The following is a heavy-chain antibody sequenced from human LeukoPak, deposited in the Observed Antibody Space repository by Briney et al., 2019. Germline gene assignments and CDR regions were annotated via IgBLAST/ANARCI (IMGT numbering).Heavy chain of an antibody. Sequence: PGGSLRLSCAASGLTFSSYSMNWVRQAPGKGLEWVSYISSGSSTKYYADSVKGRFTISRDNAKNSLYLQMNSLRDEDTAVYYCARKFDRQLNLDYWGQGTLVTVSS. CDR1: GLTFSSYS. J-gene: IGHJ4*02. CDR2: ISSGSSTK. CDR3: ARKFDRQLNLDY. V-gene: IGHV3-48*02. D-gene: IGHD2-2*01.